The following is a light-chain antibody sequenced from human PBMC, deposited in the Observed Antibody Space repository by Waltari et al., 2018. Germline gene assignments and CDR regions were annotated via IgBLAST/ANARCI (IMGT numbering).Light chain of an antibody. V-gene: IGKV1-5*03. CDR3: QRYNSYPIT. CDR2: EAT. Sequence: DIQMTQSPSTLSASVGDRVTITCRASQSIGSWLAWYQQKPGKAPKLLIYEATSVESGVPSRFSASGSGTEVTLTISSLQPDDFATYYCQRYNSYPITFGPGTKVDI. J-gene: IGKJ3*01. CDR1: QSIGSW.